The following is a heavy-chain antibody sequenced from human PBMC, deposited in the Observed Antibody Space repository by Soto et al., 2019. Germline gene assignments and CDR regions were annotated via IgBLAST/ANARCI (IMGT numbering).Heavy chain of an antibody. CDR3: ARGSAISPSDY. J-gene: IGHJ4*02. CDR2: IYHSGST. V-gene: IGHV4-30-2*01. CDR1: GGSISSGGYS. D-gene: IGHD3-9*01. Sequence: SETLSLTCAVSGGSISSGGYSWSWIRQPPGKGLEWIGYIYHSGSTYYNPSLKSRVTISVDTSKNQFSLKLSSVTAADTAVYYCARGSAISPSDYWGQGTLVTVSS.